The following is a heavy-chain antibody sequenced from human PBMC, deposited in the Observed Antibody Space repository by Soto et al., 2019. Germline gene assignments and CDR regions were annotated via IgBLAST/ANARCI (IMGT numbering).Heavy chain of an antibody. J-gene: IGHJ4*02. Sequence: SETLSLTCAVSGYSISSGYYWGWIRQPPGKGLEWIGSIYHSGSTYYNPSLKSRVTISVDTSKNQFSLKLSSVTAADTAVYYCARGSVVATIYFDYWGQGTLVTVSS. CDR2: IYHSGST. CDR3: ARGSVVATIYFDY. CDR1: GYSISSGYY. D-gene: IGHD5-12*01. V-gene: IGHV4-38-2*01.